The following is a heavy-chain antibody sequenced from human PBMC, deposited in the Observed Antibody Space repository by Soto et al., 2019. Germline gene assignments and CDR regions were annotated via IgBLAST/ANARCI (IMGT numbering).Heavy chain of an antibody. V-gene: IGHV1-69*01. CDR1: GGTFSSYA. CDR3: ARWGQGSSWYGGDYYYGMDV. J-gene: IGHJ6*02. D-gene: IGHD6-13*01. Sequence: QVQLVQSGAEVKKPGSSVKVSCKASGGTFSSYAISWVRQAPGQGLEWMGGIIPIFGTANYAQKFQGRVTITAEESTSTAYLELRSLGSEDTAVYYWARWGQGSSWYGGDYYYGMDVWGQGTTVTVSS. CDR2: IIPIFGTA.